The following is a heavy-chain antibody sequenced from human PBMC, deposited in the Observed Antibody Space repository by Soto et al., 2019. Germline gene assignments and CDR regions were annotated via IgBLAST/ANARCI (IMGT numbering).Heavy chain of an antibody. Sequence: SETLSLTSAVSGDSIRNYSWNWIRQTAGRGLEWIGRVYPSGHTQYRSSFETRVTVSVDMSTNQFFLELRSVTAADTAVYYCARESGENWSYEAYWGQGTQVTVSS. CDR1: GDSIRNYS. D-gene: IGHD1-7*01. CDR2: VYPSGHT. V-gene: IGHV4-4*07. J-gene: IGHJ4*02. CDR3: ARESGENWSYEAY.